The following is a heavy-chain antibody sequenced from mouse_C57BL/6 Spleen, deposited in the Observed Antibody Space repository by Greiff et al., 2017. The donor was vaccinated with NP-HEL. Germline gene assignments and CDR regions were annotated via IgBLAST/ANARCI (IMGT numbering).Heavy chain of an antibody. CDR1: GYTFTSYW. V-gene: IGHV1-55*01. J-gene: IGHJ4*01. CDR2: IYPGSGST. CDR3: ARGGRYYYGSSSYAMDY. D-gene: IGHD1-1*01. Sequence: QVQLQQPGAELVKPGASVKMSCKASGYTFTSYWITWVKQRPGQGLEWIGDIYPGSGSTNYNEKFKSKATLTVDTSSSTAYMQLRSLTSEDSAVYYCARGGRYYYGSSSYAMDYWGQGTSVTVSS.